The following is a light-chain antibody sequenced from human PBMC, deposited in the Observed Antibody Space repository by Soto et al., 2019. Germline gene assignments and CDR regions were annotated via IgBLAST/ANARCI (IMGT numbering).Light chain of an antibody. CDR3: KQYNSYWT. CDR2: DAS. Sequence: DIQMTQSPSTLSASVGDRVTITCRASQSISSWLAWYQQKPGKAPKLLIYDASSLESGVQSRFSGSGSGTEFTLTIRSLQPDDFATYYCKQYNSYWTCGQGTKVEIK. CDR1: QSISSW. V-gene: IGKV1-5*01. J-gene: IGKJ1*01.